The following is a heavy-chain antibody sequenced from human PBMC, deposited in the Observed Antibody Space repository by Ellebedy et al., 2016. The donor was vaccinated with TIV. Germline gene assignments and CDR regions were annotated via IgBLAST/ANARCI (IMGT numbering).Heavy chain of an antibody. CDR3: ARQGNLKAVADTNIDY. J-gene: IGHJ4*02. CDR2: IDLSDSYT. CDR1: GYSLTSYW. Sequence: GESLKISCKGSGYSLTSYWIDWVRQMPGKGLEWMGRIDLSDSYTNYSPSFQGHVTISADKSISTAHLQWRSLKASDTAMDYCARQGNLKAVADTNIDYWGQGTLVTVSS. V-gene: IGHV5-10-1*01. D-gene: IGHD6-19*01.